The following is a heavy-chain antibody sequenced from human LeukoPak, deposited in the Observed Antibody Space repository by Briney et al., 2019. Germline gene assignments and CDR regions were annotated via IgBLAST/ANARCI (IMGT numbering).Heavy chain of an antibody. CDR3: AKASGSGWYPEQNYFDY. V-gene: IGHV3-30*04. CDR1: GFTFGDYA. CDR2: ISYDGSNK. J-gene: IGHJ4*02. D-gene: IGHD6-19*01. Sequence: GGSLRLSCTASGFTFGDYAMSWVRQAPGKGLEWVAVISYDGSNKYYADSVKGRFTISRDNSKNTLYLQMNSLRAEDTAVYYCAKASGSGWYPEQNYFDYWGQGTLVTVSS.